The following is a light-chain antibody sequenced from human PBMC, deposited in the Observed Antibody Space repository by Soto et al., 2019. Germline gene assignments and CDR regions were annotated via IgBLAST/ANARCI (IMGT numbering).Light chain of an antibody. Sequence: DIQMTQSPSFVSASVGDRVTITCRASQGISNWLAWYQQKPGKAHKLLIYATSNLQGGVPSRFSGSGSGTDFTLTIGSLQTEDSATYYCQQSSSFPLTFGPGTKVDLK. J-gene: IGKJ3*01. V-gene: IGKV1-12*01. CDR3: QQSSSFPLT. CDR1: QGISNW. CDR2: ATS.